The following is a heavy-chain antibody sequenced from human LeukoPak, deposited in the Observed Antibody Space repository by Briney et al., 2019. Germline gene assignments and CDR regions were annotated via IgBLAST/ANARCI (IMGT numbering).Heavy chain of an antibody. J-gene: IGHJ6*03. D-gene: IGHD3-9*01. Sequence: GGSLRLSCAASGFTLSSYSMNWVRQAPGKGLEWVSSISSSSSYTYYADSVKGRFTISRDNSKNTLYLQMNSLRAEDTAVYYCARGGHYIYGRYYYYYYMDVWGKGTTVTASS. CDR3: ARGGHYIYGRYYYYYYMDV. V-gene: IGHV3-21*01. CDR1: GFTLSSYS. CDR2: ISSSSSYT.